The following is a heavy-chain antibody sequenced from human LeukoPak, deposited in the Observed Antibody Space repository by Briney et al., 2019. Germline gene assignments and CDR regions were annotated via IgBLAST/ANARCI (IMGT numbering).Heavy chain of an antibody. Sequence: GGSLRLSCAASGFTFSSYGMHWVRQAPGKGLEWVAVISYDGSNKYYADSVKGRFTISRDNSKNTLYLQMNSLRAEDTAVYYCAKEGDMKITFGGVIASNYFDYWGQGTLVTVSS. V-gene: IGHV3-30*18. D-gene: IGHD3-16*02. J-gene: IGHJ4*02. CDR2: ISYDGSNK. CDR1: GFTFSSYG. CDR3: AKEGDMKITFGGVIASNYFDY.